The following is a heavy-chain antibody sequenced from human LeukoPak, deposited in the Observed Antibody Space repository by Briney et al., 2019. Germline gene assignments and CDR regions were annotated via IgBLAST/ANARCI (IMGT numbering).Heavy chain of an antibody. CDR2: INPSGGNT. Sequence: ASVKVSCKASGYTFTSYYMHWVRQAPGQGLEWMGIINPSGGNTNYAQKFQGRVTMTRDTSTSTVYMELSSLRSEDTAVYYRARKSSDTGPIMNWGQGTLVTVSS. CDR3: ARKSSDTGPIMN. V-gene: IGHV1-46*01. CDR1: GYTFTSYY. J-gene: IGHJ4*02. D-gene: IGHD5-18*01.